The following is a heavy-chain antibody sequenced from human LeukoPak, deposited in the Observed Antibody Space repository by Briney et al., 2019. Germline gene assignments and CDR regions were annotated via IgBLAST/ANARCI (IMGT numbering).Heavy chain of an antibody. V-gene: IGHV3-9*01. J-gene: IGHJ1*01. CDR2: ISWNSGSI. CDR3: AKDGMATIRYFQH. D-gene: IGHD5-24*01. CDR1: GFTFDDYA. Sequence: GGSLRLSCAASGFTFDDYAMHWVRQAPGKGLEWVSGISWNSGSIGYADSVKGRFTISRDNSKNTLYLQMNSLRAEDTAVYYCAKDGMATIRYFQHWGQGTLVTVSS.